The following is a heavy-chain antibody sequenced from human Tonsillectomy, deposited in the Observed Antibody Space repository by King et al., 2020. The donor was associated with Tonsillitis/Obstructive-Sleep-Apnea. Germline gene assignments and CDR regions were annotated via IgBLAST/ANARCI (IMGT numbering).Heavy chain of an antibody. V-gene: IGHV3-48*03. Sequence: VQLVESGGGLVQPGGSLRLSCAASGFTFSTYEMNWVRQAPGKGLEWVSYISSSGTTMYYADSVRGRFTISRDNAKNSLLLQMNSLRAEDTAVYYCASLLIPTGYGMDVWGQGTTVIVSS. CDR2: ISSSGTTM. J-gene: IGHJ6*02. CDR1: GFTFSTYE. CDR3: ASLLIPTGYGMDV. D-gene: IGHD3-16*01.